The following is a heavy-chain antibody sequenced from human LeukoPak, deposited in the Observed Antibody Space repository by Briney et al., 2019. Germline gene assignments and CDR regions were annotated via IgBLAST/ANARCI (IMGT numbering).Heavy chain of an antibody. Sequence: GASVTVSCKASGYTFTNYGISWVRQAPGQGLEWMGWISAYNGNTNYAQKFQGRVTMTTDTSTSTAYMELRSLRSDDTAVYYSARVGTGYGMDVWGQGTTVTVSS. J-gene: IGHJ6*02. D-gene: IGHD1-26*01. CDR3: ARVGTGYGMDV. CDR2: ISAYNGNT. V-gene: IGHV1-18*01. CDR1: GYTFTNYG.